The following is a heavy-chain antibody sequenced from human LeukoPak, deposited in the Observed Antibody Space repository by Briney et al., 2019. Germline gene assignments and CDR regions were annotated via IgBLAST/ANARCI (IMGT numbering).Heavy chain of an antibody. V-gene: IGHV1-24*01. D-gene: IGHD3-3*01. J-gene: IGHJ3*02. Sequence: ASETVSCKVSGYSGIELDMHWVRQAPGKGLEWMGGFDREDGGTIYARKFQGRVTMTEGTSADTAYMELSSLTSEDTAVYYCATHAISGVVTYAFHMWGRGTLVTVSS. CDR1: GYSGIELD. CDR2: FDREDGGT. CDR3: ATHAISGVVTYAFHM.